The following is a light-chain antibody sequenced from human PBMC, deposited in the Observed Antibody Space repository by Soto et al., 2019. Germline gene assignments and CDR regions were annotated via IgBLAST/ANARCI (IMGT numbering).Light chain of an antibody. CDR3: CSYAGSSTFDVV. CDR1: SSDVGSYNL. J-gene: IGLJ2*01. CDR2: EGS. Sequence: QSVLTQPASVSGSPGQSITISCTGTSSDVGSYNLVSWYQQHPVKAPKLMIYEGSKRPSGVSNRFSGSKSGNTASLTISGLQAEDEADYYCCSYAGSSTFDVVFGGGTKVTVL. V-gene: IGLV2-23*03.